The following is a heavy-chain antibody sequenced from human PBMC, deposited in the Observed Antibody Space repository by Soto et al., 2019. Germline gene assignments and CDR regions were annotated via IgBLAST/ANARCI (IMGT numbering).Heavy chain of an antibody. Sequence: DVQLVESGGGLVQPGGSLRLACAASGFSFSDHSMNWVRQAPGKGLEWISYIRGTTTISYADSVKGRFTISRDNAENSLFLHMKSLRDEDKAVYYCARDLSWSFDHWGQGALVTVSS. CDR1: GFSFSDHS. J-gene: IGHJ4*02. D-gene: IGHD6-13*01. CDR3: ARDLSWSFDH. V-gene: IGHV3-48*02. CDR2: IRGTTTI.